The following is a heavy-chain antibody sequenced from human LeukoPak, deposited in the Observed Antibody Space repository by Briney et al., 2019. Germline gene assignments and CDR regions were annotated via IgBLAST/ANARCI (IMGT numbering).Heavy chain of an antibody. J-gene: IGHJ5*02. CDR3: ARFLPYYYDSSGYSNWFDP. D-gene: IGHD3-22*01. CDR1: GYSISSGYY. V-gene: IGHV4-38-2*01. Sequence: PSGTLSLTCAVSGYSISSGYYWGWIRPPPGKGLEWIGSIYHSGSTYYNPSLKSRVTISVDTSKNQFSLKLSSVTAADTAVYYCARFLPYYYDSSGYSNWFDPWGQGTLVTVSS. CDR2: IYHSGST.